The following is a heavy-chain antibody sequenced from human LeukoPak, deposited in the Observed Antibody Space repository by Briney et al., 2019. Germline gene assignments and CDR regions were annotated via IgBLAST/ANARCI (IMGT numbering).Heavy chain of an antibody. D-gene: IGHD2-2*01. V-gene: IGHV4-4*07. CDR2: IYTSGST. Sequence: SSETLSLTCTVSGGSISSYYWSWIRQPAGKGLEWIGRIYTSGSTNYNPSLKSRVTMSVDTSKNQFSLKLSSVTAADTAVYYCARAKYCSSTSCYAGPYYYYYMDVWSKGTTVTVSS. CDR3: ARAKYCSSTSCYAGPYYYYYMDV. CDR1: GGSISSYY. J-gene: IGHJ6*03.